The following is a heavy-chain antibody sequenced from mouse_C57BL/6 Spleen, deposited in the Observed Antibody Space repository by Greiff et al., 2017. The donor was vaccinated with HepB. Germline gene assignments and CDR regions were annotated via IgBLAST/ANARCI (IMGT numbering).Heavy chain of an antibody. V-gene: IGHV1-81*01. Sequence: QVQLQQSGAELARPGASVKLSCKASGYTFTSYGISWVKQRTGQGLEWIGEIYPRSGNTYYNEKFKGKATLTADKSSSTAYMELRSLTSEDSAVYFCARKYYGYDGRSPFDYWGQGTTLTVSS. D-gene: IGHD2-2*01. J-gene: IGHJ2*01. CDR3: ARKYYGYDGRSPFDY. CDR1: GYTFTSYG. CDR2: IYPRSGNT.